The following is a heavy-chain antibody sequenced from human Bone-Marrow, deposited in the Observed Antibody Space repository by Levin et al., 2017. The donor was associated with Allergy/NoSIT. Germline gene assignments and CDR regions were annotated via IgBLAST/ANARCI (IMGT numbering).Heavy chain of an antibody. CDR1: GFTFSSYS. D-gene: IGHD4-17*01. Sequence: GGSLRLSCAASGFTFSSYSMHWVRQAPGKGLEWVAVISYDGSNKYYADSVKGRFTISRDNSKNTLYLQMNSLRAEDTAVYYCAKENRWVTTEYAFDIWGQGTMVTVSS. CDR3: AKENRWVTTEYAFDI. CDR2: ISYDGSNK. V-gene: IGHV3-30*18. J-gene: IGHJ3*02.